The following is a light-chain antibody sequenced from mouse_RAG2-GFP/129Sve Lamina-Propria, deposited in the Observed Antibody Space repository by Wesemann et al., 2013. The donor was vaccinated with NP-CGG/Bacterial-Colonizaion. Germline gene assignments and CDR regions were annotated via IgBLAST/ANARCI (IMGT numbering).Light chain of an antibody. V-gene: IGKV6-15*01. CDR2: WAS. CDR1: QNVGTN. CDR3: QQYNSYPYT. J-gene: IGKJ2*01. Sequence: DIVMTQSQKFMSTTVGDRVSITCKASQNVGTNVAWYQQKPGQSPKLLIYWASYRYSGVPDRFTGSGSGTDFTLTISNVQSEDLAEYFCQQYNSYPYTFGGGTKLEIK.